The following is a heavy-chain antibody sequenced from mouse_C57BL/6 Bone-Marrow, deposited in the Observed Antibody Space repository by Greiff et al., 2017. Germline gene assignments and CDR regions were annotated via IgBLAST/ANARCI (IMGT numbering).Heavy chain of an antibody. Sequence: VQLMESGPGLVQPSHSLSITCTVSGFSLTSYGVHWVRQSPGKGLEWLGVIWRGGSTDYNAAFMSRLSITKDNSKSQVFFKLNSLQADDTAIYYCAKSGGYYFSYFDVWGTGTTVTVSS. V-gene: IGHV2-5*01. D-gene: IGHD2-3*01. J-gene: IGHJ1*03. CDR3: AKSGGYYFSYFDV. CDR2: IWRGGST. CDR1: GFSLTSYG.